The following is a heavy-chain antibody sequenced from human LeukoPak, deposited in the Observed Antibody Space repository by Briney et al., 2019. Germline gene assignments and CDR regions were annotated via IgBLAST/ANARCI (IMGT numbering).Heavy chain of an antibody. CDR1: GFTFSNAW. V-gene: IGHV3-53*01. Sequence: GGSLRLSCAASGFTFSNAWMSWVRQAPGKGLEWVSVIYSDGGTFYSGSVKGRFTISRDSSKNTLYLQMNSLRADDTAVYYCARDSSGPAFWGQGTPVTVSS. D-gene: IGHD6-19*01. J-gene: IGHJ4*02. CDR2: IYSDGGT. CDR3: ARDSSGPAF.